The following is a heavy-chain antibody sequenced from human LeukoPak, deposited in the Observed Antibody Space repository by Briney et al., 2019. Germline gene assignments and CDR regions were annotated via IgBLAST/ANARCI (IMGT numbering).Heavy chain of an antibody. D-gene: IGHD3-22*01. CDR2: IKQDGSEK. CDR1: GFTFSNYW. CDR3: AKDTGNYYDSSGTNYYYYGMDV. Sequence: GGSLRLSCAASGFTFSNYWMSWVRQAPGKGLEWVANIKQDGSEKYYVDSVKGRFTISRDNAKNSLYLQMNSLRAEDTALYYCAKDTGNYYDSSGTNYYYYGMDVWGQGTTVTVSS. J-gene: IGHJ6*02. V-gene: IGHV3-7*03.